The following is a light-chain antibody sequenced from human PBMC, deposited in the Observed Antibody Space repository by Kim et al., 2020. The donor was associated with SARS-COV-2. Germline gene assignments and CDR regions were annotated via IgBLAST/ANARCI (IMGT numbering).Light chain of an antibody. CDR3: QQYDSFPIT. CDR2: AAS. Sequence: ASVGDRVTITCRASQGISSRLAWYQQKPAKAPKSLIYAASSLQSGGPSRFRGSGSGTDFTLTITSLQPEDFGTYYCQQYDSFPITFGQGTRLEIK. J-gene: IGKJ5*01. V-gene: IGKV1D-16*01. CDR1: QGISSR.